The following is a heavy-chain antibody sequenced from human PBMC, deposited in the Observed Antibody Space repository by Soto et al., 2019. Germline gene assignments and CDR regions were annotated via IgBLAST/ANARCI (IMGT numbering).Heavy chain of an antibody. CDR1: GGSISSGGYY. CDR2: IYYSGSN. D-gene: IGHD1-1*01. CDR3: ARYESTSDGHQKVDHNWFDP. J-gene: IGHJ5*02. V-gene: IGHV4-31*03. Sequence: SETLSLTCTVSGGSISSGGYYWSWNRQRPGKGLEWIGYIYYSGSNYYNPSLKSRVTISVDTSKDQFSLKLSSVTAADTAVYYCARYESTSDGHQKVDHNWFDPWGQGTLVTVSS.